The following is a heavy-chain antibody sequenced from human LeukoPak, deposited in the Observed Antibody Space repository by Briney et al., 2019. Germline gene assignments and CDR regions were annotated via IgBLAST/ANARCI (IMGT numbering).Heavy chain of an antibody. CDR3: ARGWGSSGWYRYYFDY. J-gene: IGHJ4*02. CDR1: GGSISSYY. D-gene: IGHD6-19*01. V-gene: IGHV4-59*01. CDR2: IYYSGST. Sequence: PSETLSLTCTVSGGSISSYYWSWIRQPPGKGLEWIGYIYYSGSTNYNPSLKSRVTISVDTSKNQFSLKLSSVTAADTAVYYCARGWGSSGWYRYYFDYWGQGTLVTVSS.